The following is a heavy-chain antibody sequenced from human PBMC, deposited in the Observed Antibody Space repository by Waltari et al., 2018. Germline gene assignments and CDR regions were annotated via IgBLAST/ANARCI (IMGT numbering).Heavy chain of an antibody. V-gene: IGHV4-34*01. CDR2: INHSGST. J-gene: IGHJ3*02. CDR3: ARGRSSWYFYDIMASQGAFDI. D-gene: IGHD6-13*01. Sequence: QVQLQQWGAGLLKPSETLSLTCAVYGGSFRGYYWSWIRQPPGKGLEWIGEINHSGSTNYNPSLKSRVTISVDTSKNQFSLKLSSVTAADTAVYYCARGRSSWYFYDIMASQGAFDIWGQGTMVTVSS. CDR1: GGSFRGYY.